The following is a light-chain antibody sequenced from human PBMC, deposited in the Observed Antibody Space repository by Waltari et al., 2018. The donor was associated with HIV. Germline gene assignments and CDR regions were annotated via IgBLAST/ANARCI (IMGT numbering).Light chain of an antibody. J-gene: IGLJ2*01. Sequence: QSVLTQPPSVSGAPGQRVTISCTECSSNIGADYDVHWYQQIPGTAPKLLISGNKNRPSGVPDRFSASKSGTSASLAITGLQAEDEADYFCQSYDRSLSASVVFGGGTKLTVL. V-gene: IGLV1-40*01. CDR2: GNK. CDR1: SSNIGADYD. CDR3: QSYDRSLSASVV.